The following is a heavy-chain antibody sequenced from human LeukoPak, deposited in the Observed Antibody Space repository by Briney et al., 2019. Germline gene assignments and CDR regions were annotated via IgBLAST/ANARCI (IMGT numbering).Heavy chain of an antibody. CDR1: GYTFTSYY. J-gene: IGHJ4*02. CDR3: ARDYPFEEPDIVVVPAATHVLDY. CDR2: INPSGGST. D-gene: IGHD2-2*01. V-gene: IGHV1-46*03. Sequence: ASVKVSCKASGYTFTSYYMHWVQQAPGQGLEWMGIINPSGGSTSYAQKFQGRVTMTRDTSTSTVYMELSSLRSEDTAVYYCARDYPFEEPDIVVVPAATHVLDYWGQGTLVTVSS.